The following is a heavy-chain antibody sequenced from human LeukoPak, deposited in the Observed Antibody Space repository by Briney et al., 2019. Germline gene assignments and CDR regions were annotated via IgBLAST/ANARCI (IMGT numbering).Heavy chain of an antibody. CDR2: IYYSGST. CDR3: ARLGVGAFDI. V-gene: IGHV4-39*01. CDR1: GGSISSSSYY. Sequence: SETLSLTCPVSGGSISSSSYYWGWIRQPPGKGLEWIGSIYYSGSTYYNPSLKSRVTISVDTSKNQFSLKLSSVTAANTAVYYCARLGVGAFDIWGQGTMVTVSS. D-gene: IGHD2-15*01. J-gene: IGHJ3*02.